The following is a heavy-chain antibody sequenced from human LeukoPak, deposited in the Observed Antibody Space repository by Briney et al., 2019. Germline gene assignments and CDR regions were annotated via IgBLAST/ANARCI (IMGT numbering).Heavy chain of an antibody. V-gene: IGHV1-2*02. D-gene: IGHD3-16*01. CDR2: INPNSGGT. CDR3: ARGVMITFGGEYNWFDP. J-gene: IGHJ5*02. CDR1: GYTFTGYY. Sequence: ASVKVSCKASGYTFTGYYMHWVRQAPGQGLEWMGWINPNSGGTNYAQKFQGRVTMTRDTSISTAYIELSRLRSDDTAVYYCARGVMITFGGEYNWFDPWGKGTLVTVSS.